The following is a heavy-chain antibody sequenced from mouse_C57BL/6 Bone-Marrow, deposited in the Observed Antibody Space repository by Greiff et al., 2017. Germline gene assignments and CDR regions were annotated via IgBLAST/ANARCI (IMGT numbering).Heavy chain of an antibody. D-gene: IGHD2-4*01. Sequence: QVQLKQSGAELARPGASVKLSCKASGYTFTSYGISWVKQRTGQGLEWIGEIYPRSGNTYYNEKFKGKATLTADKSSSTAYMELRSLTSEDSAVYFCARSDYDYDRFAYWGQGALVTVSA. J-gene: IGHJ3*01. V-gene: IGHV1-81*01. CDR3: ARSDYDYDRFAY. CDR1: GYTFTSYG. CDR2: IYPRSGNT.